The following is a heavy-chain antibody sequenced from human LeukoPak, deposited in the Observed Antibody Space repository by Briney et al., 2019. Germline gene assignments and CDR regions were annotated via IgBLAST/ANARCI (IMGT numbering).Heavy chain of an antibody. J-gene: IGHJ4*01. CDR2: IYLGDSDT. D-gene: IGHD3-22*01. Sequence: KAGESLKISCQASGYSFPTYWIGWVCQMPGKGLGWMGIIYLGDSDTKYRPSFQGQVTFSVDKSTSTAYLQWSSLKGSDTAMYYCARAGDSSGYYHVIDYLGQGTLVTVSS. V-gene: IGHV5-51*01. CDR3: ARAGDSSGYYHVIDY. CDR1: GYSFPTYW.